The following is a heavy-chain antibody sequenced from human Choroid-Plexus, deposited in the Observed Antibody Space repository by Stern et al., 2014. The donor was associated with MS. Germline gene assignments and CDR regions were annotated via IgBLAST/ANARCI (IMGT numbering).Heavy chain of an antibody. CDR2: IKFNAAEK. J-gene: IGHJ4*02. Sequence: EVQLVESGGGLVKPGGSLRLSCAVSGFTFNNAWMSWVRQAPGKGLEWISRIKFNAAEKEYDAPVKGRFIISRDDSKTTLFLQMNGLITEDTAVYFCGADVSYQGSGEIDFWGQGTLVTVSS. CDR3: GADVSYQGSGEIDF. V-gene: IGHV3-15*01. D-gene: IGHD3-10*01. CDR1: GFTFNNAW.